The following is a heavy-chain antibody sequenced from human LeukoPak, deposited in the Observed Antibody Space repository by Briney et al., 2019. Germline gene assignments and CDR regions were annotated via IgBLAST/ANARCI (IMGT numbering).Heavy chain of an antibody. CDR3: ARDRKRYDAFDI. CDR1: GGSISGSSYY. CDR2: IYYSGST. J-gene: IGHJ3*02. V-gene: IGHV4-31*03. Sequence: PSETLSLTCTVSGGSISGSSYYWSWIRQHPGKGLEWIGYIYYSGSTYYNPSLKSRVTISVDTSKNQFSLKLSSVTAADTAVYYCARDRKRYDAFDIWGQGTMVTVSS. D-gene: IGHD3-16*01.